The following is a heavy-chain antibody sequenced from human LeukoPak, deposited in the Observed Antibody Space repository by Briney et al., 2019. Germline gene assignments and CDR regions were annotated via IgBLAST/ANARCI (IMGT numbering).Heavy chain of an antibody. V-gene: IGHV3-48*04. CDR3: ARVAYYRVTADQITDAFDV. J-gene: IGHJ3*01. D-gene: IGHD2-21*02. CDR1: GFTFSSYS. Sequence: GGPLRLSCTAWGFTFSSYSMNWVRQAPGEGLEGVSYISSRGSTIYYADSLKGRFTISRDNAKNSLYLQMNSLRAEDTAVYFCARVAYYRVTADQITDAFDVWGHGTVVTVS. CDR2: ISSRGSTI.